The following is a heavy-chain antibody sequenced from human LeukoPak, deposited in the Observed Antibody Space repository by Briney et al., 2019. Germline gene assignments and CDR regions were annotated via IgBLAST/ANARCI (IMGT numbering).Heavy chain of an antibody. V-gene: IGHV4-59*01. CDR1: GGSISSYY. Sequence: SETLSLTCTVSGGSISSYYWSWIRRPPGKGLEWIGHIYYSGSTNYNPSLKSRVTISVDTSKNQFSLKLSSVTAADTAVYYCARDLYSSGWYGAFDIWGQGTMVTVSS. D-gene: IGHD6-19*01. CDR2: IYYSGST. CDR3: ARDLYSSGWYGAFDI. J-gene: IGHJ3*02.